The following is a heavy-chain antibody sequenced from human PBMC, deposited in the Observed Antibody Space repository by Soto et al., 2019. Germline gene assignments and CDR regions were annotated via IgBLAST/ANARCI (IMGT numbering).Heavy chain of an antibody. V-gene: IGHV4-31*03. J-gene: IGHJ4*02. D-gene: IGHD3-10*01. CDR1: GGSISSGGYY. CDR3: ARGPRGVIIIFDY. Sequence: SETLSLTCTVSGGSISSGGYYWSWIRQHPGKGLEWIGYIIYSGSTYYNPSLKSRVTISVDTSKNQFSLKLSSVTAADTAVYYCARGPRGVIIIFDYWGQGALVTVSS. CDR2: IIYSGST.